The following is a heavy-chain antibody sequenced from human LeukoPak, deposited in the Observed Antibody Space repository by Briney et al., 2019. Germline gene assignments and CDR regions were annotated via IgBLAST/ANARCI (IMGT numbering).Heavy chain of an antibody. CDR2: IYYTGST. D-gene: IGHD5-18*01. CDR1: GGSISSSSYY. Sequence: SETLSLTCTVSGGSISSSSYYWGWIRQPPGRGLEWIGSIYYTGSTYYNSSLKSRVTISVDTSKNQFSLKLSSVTAADTAVYYCASDGYSYGFVDYWGQGTLVTVSS. J-gene: IGHJ4*02. CDR3: ASDGYSYGFVDY. V-gene: IGHV4-39*01.